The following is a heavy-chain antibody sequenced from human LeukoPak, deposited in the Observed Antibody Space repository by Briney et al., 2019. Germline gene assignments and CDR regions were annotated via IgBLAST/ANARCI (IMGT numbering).Heavy chain of an antibody. CDR2: ISGGGSGT. Sequence: GRSLRLSYAPSGFTFSSYAMSWVSQAPGKGLEWVAVISGGGSGTYYADSVRGRFTISRDNSKNTVYLQMNSLRAEDTAIYYCAKAVGSSGYFSRDAFDIWGQGTMVTVSS. J-gene: IGHJ3*02. D-gene: IGHD3-22*01. CDR3: AKAVGSSGYFSRDAFDI. CDR1: GFTFSSYA. V-gene: IGHV3-23*01.